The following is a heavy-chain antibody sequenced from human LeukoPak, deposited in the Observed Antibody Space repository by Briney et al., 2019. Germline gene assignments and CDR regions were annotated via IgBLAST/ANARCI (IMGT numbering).Heavy chain of an antibody. J-gene: IGHJ4*01. CDR3: ARGLGARSYYFDY. D-gene: IGHD4/OR15-4a*01. CDR1: GGSISSYY. Sequence: SETLSLTCTVSGGSISSYYWSWIRQPPGKGLEWIGYIYYSGSTNYNPSLKSRVTISVDTSKNQFSLKLSSVTAADTAVYYCARGLGARSYYFDYWGQGTLVTVSS. CDR2: IYYSGST. V-gene: IGHV4-59*01.